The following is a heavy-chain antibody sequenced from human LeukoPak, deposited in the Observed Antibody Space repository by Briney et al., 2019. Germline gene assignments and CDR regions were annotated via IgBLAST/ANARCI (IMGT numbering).Heavy chain of an antibody. CDR3: AKGRYCSSTSCYDYYFDY. Sequence: GGSLRLSCAASGFTFDDYAMHWVRQAPGKGLEWVSLISWDGGSTYYADSVKGRFTISRDNSKNSLYLQMNSLRAEDTALYYCAKGRYCSSTSCYDYYFDYWGQGTLVTVSS. D-gene: IGHD2-2*01. V-gene: IGHV3-43D*03. J-gene: IGHJ4*02. CDR1: GFTFDDYA. CDR2: ISWDGGST.